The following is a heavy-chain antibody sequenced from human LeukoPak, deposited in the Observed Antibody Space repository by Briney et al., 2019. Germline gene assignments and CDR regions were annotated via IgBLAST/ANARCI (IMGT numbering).Heavy chain of an antibody. V-gene: IGHV3-21*01. CDR1: GFTFSSYS. J-gene: IGHJ5*02. D-gene: IGHD2-2*01. CDR3: ARDQDYCSSTSCTFDP. CDR2: ISSSSSYI. Sequence: GGSLRLSCVASGFTFSSYSMNWVRQAPGKGLEWVSSISSSSSYIYYADSVKGRFTISRDNAKNSLYLQMNSLRAEDTAVYYCARDQDYCSSTSCTFDPWGQGTLVTVSS.